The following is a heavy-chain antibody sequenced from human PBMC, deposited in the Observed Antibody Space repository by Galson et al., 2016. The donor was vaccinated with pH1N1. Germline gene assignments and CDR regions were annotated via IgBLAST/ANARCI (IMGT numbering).Heavy chain of an antibody. V-gene: IGHV3-23*01. D-gene: IGHD1-26*01. CDR2: ISASGAST. Sequence: SLRLSCAASGFTFSVFAMCWVRQAPGKGLEWVSGISASGASTHFADSVKGRFTISRDNSKNALYLEMNSLTGEDTAMYYCVRAGAGAEAHWGQGTLVTVSS. CDR1: GFTFSVFA. J-gene: IGHJ4*02. CDR3: VRAGAGAEAH.